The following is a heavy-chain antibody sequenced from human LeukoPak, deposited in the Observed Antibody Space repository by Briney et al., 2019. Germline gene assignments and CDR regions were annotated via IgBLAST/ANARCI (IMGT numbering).Heavy chain of an antibody. CDR3: ARDYYYDILTGTFDY. J-gene: IGHJ4*02. CDR2: IKQDGSEK. V-gene: IGHV3-7*01. D-gene: IGHD3-9*01. CDR1: GFTFSSYW. Sequence: PGGSLRLXCAASGFTFSSYWMSWVRQAPGKGLEWVANIKQDGSEKYYVDSVKGRFTISRDNAKNSLYLQMNSLRAEDTAVYYCARDYYYDILTGTFDYWGQGTLVTVSS.